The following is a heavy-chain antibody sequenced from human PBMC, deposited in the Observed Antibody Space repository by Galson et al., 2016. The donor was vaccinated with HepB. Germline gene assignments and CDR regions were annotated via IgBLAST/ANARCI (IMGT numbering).Heavy chain of an antibody. J-gene: IGHJ4*02. Sequence: GSLRLSCAASGFTFSDYYMTWIRQAPGKGLEWVSYIGRTSTPIYYADSVKGRFTISRDNAKNSLFLQMNSLRVEDTAVYYCARDHPLLEATPDFWGQGTLVTVSS. D-gene: IGHD2-15*01. CDR3: ARDHPLLEATPDF. V-gene: IGHV3-11*01. CDR2: IGRTSTPI. CDR1: GFTFSDYY.